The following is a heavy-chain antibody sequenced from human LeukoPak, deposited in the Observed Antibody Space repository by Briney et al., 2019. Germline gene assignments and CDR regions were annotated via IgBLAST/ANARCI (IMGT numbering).Heavy chain of an antibody. CDR3: ARDQSSWSSYWFDP. Sequence: ASVKVSCKASGYTFTGYYMHWVRQAPGQGLEWMGWINPNSGGTNYAQKFQGRVTMTRDTSISTAYMELSRLRSDDTAVYYCARDQSSWSSYWFDPWGQGTLVTVSS. D-gene: IGHD6-13*01. V-gene: IGHV1-2*02. J-gene: IGHJ5*02. CDR2: INPNSGGT. CDR1: GYTFTGYY.